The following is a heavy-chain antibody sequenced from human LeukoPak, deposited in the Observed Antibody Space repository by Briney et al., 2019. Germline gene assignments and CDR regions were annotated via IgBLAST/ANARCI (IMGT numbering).Heavy chain of an antibody. V-gene: IGHV3-48*01. CDR1: GFTFSSYS. CDR3: ARERDGYNDDY. D-gene: IGHD5-24*01. J-gene: IGHJ4*02. CDR2: ISSSSSTI. Sequence: GGSLRLSCAASGFTFSSYSMNWVRQAPGRGVEWVSYISSSSSTIYYADSVKGRFTISRDNAKNSLYLQMNSLRAEDTAVYYCARERDGYNDDYWGQGTLVTVSS.